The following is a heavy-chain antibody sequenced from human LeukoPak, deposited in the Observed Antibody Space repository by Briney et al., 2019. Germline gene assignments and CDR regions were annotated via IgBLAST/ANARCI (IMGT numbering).Heavy chain of an antibody. CDR3: ARVKRVWRSSDTTKPGYPGLYLDY. Sequence: SVKVSCKASRGTFSSYAISWVRQAPGQGLEWMGGIIPIFGTAHYAQKFQGRVTITTDESTRTAYMALSSLRSEDTAVYYCARVKRVWRSSDTTKPGYPGLYLDYWGQGTLVTVSS. CDR2: IIPIFGTA. D-gene: IGHD3-9*01. J-gene: IGHJ4*02. CDR1: RGTFSSYA. V-gene: IGHV1-69*05.